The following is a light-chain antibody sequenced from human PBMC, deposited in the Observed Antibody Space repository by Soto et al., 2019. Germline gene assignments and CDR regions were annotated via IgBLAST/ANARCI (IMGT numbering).Light chain of an antibody. CDR1: SSNIGAGYD. V-gene: IGLV1-40*01. CDR3: LSFDSSLSVV. Sequence: QSVLTQPPSVSGAPGQRSPISCTGSSSNIGAGYDVHWYQQLPGRAPKLLIYGNTNRPSGVPDRFSGSKSGTSASLAITGLQAEDEADYYCLSFDSSLSVVFGGGTKLTVL. J-gene: IGLJ2*01. CDR2: GNT.